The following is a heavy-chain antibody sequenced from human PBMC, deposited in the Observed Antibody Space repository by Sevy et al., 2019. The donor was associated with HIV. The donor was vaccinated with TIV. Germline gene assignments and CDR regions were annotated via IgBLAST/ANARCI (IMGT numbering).Heavy chain of an antibody. V-gene: IGHV3-7*01. CDR1: GFSFTNYW. CDR3: ARDLPGDSRMDV. CDR2: IKRDASEK. D-gene: IGHD3-22*01. Sequence: GGSLRLSCVASGFSFTNYWMTWVRQAPGKGLEWVANIKRDASEKYYVGSVKGRFTISRDNAKNSLYLQMNSLRVEDTGVYYCARDLPGDSRMDVWGQGTTVTVSS. J-gene: IGHJ6*02.